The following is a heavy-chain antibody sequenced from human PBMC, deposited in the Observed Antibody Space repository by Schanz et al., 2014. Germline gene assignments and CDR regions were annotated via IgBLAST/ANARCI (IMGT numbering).Heavy chain of an antibody. J-gene: IGHJ3*02. V-gene: IGHV3-23*01. CDR3: AKGRFGELSAFDI. D-gene: IGHD3-10*01. CDR2: ISHDGYST. Sequence: EVQLLESGGGLVQPGGSLKLSCTASGFTFSDYWMSWVRQAPGKGLEYVSAISHDGYSTYYADSVKGRFTISRDNSKNTLYLQMNSLRPEDTAVYYCAKGRFGELSAFDIWGQGTMVTVSS. CDR1: GFTFSDYW.